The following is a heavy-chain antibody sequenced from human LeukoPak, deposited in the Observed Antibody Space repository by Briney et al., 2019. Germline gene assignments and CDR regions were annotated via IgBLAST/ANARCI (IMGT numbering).Heavy chain of an antibody. CDR3: AKDTNLAARPDWYFDL. J-gene: IGHJ2*01. D-gene: IGHD6-6*01. V-gene: IGHV3-30*02. CDR2: IRYDGSNK. Sequence: PGGSLRLSCAASGFTFSSYGMHWVRQAPGKGLEWVAFIRYDGSNKYYADSVKGRFTISRDNSKNTLYLQMNSLRAEDTAVYYCAKDTNLAARPDWYFDLWGRGTLVTVSS. CDR1: GFTFSSYG.